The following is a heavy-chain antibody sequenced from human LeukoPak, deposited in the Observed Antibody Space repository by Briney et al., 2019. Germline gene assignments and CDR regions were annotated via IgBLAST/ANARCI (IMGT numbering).Heavy chain of an antibody. CDR2: INPNSGGT. Sequence: GASVKVSRKASGYTFTGYYMHWVRQAPGQGLEWMGRINPNSGGTNYAQKFQGRVTMTRDTSISTAYMELRRLRFDDTAVYYCARVRYCGGDCDSDKKWAFDIWGQGTMVTVSS. V-gene: IGHV1-2*06. J-gene: IGHJ3*02. CDR3: ARVRYCGGDCDSDKKWAFDI. D-gene: IGHD2-21*02. CDR1: GYTFTGYY.